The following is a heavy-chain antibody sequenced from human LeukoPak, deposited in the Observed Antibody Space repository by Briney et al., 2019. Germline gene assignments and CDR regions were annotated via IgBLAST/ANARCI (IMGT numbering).Heavy chain of an antibody. CDR1: GFTFSSYA. CDR2: ISSNGGST. CDR3: ARGGYSGYDWIDS. Sequence: GGSLRLSCAASGFTFSSYAMHWVRQAPGKGLEYVSAISSNGGSTYYANSVKGRFTISTDNSKNTLYLQMGSLRAEDMAVYYCARGGYSGYDWIDSWGQGTLVTVSS. J-gene: IGHJ4*02. V-gene: IGHV3-64*01. D-gene: IGHD5-12*01.